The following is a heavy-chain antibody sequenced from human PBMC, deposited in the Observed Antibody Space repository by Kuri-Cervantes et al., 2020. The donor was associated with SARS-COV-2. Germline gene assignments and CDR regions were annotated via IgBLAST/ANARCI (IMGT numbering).Heavy chain of an antibody. Sequence: GESLKISCSASGFTFSSYAMHWVRQAPGKGLEYVSAISSNGGSTYYADSVKGRFTISRDNSKNTLYLQMNSLRAEDTAVYYCAAPASYGYYWYFDLWGRGTLVTVSS. CDR2: ISSNGGST. V-gene: IGHV3-64*04. CDR3: AAPASYGYYWYFDL. CDR1: GFTFSSYA. J-gene: IGHJ2*01. D-gene: IGHD5-18*01.